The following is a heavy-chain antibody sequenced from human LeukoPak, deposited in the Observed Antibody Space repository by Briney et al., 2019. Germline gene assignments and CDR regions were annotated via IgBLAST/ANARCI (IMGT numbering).Heavy chain of an antibody. CDR2: INHSGST. CDR3: ARDSGWYLTRFDY. V-gene: IGHV4-34*08. J-gene: IGHJ4*02. D-gene: IGHD6-19*01. Sequence: GSLRLSCAASGFTFSSYAMSWVRQAPGKGLEWIGEINHSGSTNYNPSLKSRVTISVDTSKNQFSLKLSSVTAADTAVYYCARDSGWYLTRFDYWGQGTLVTVSS. CDR1: GFTFSSYA.